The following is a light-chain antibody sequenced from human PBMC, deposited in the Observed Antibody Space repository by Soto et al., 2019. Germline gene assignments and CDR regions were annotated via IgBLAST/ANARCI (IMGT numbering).Light chain of an antibody. V-gene: IGKV3-15*01. J-gene: IGKJ5*01. CDR1: QSVHSY. CDR3: QQYGTSQII. Sequence: IVMTQSPATLSLSPGERVTLSCRASQSVHSYLGWYQQKPGLAPRLLIYGVSTRATGIPARFSGSVSGTDGTITISRLETEDVAVFYGQQYGTSQIIFCQGTRLEIK. CDR2: GVS.